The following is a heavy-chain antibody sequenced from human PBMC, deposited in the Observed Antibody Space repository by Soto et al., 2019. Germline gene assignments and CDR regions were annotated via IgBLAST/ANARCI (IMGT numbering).Heavy chain of an antibody. V-gene: IGHV3-23*01. CDR2: ISGSGVST. CDR3: AKDVRWLQSKAFDY. Sequence: PGGSLRLSCAASGFTFSSYAMSWVRQAPGKGLEWVSAISGSGVSTYYADSVKGRFTISRDNSKNTLYLQMNSLRAEDTAVYYCAKDVRWLQSKAFDYWGQGTLVTVSS. CDR1: GFTFSSYA. D-gene: IGHD5-12*01. J-gene: IGHJ4*02.